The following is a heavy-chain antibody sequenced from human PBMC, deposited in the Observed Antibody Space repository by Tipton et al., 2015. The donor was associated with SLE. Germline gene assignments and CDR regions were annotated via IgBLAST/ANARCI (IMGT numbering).Heavy chain of an antibody. V-gene: IGHV4-4*07. CDR1: GASISSFY. J-gene: IGHJ4*02. CDR3: AREHENGDVFDQ. D-gene: IGHD3-10*01. Sequence: TLSLTCTVSGASISSFYWTWIRQPAGKGLEWIGRVYATGTTNYNPPLKSRVTMSIDTSNNQFSLKLSSVTAADTAVYYCAREHENGDVFDQWGQRTLVTVSS. CDR2: VYATGTT.